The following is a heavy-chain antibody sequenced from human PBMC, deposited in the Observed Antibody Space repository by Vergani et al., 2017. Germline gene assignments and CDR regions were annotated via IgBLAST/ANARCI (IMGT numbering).Heavy chain of an antibody. J-gene: IGHJ6*02. V-gene: IGHV4-31*01. CDR3: ASQRHYGGRTYYYYYGMDV. Sequence: QVQLQESGPGLVKPSQTLSLTCTVSGGSISSGGYYWSWIRQHPGKGLEWIGYIYYSGSTYYNPSLKSLVTISVDTSKNQFSLKLSSVTAADTAVYYCASQRHYGGRTYYYYYGMDVWGQGTTVTVSS. CDR2: IYYSGST. CDR1: GGSISSGGYY. D-gene: IGHD4-23*01.